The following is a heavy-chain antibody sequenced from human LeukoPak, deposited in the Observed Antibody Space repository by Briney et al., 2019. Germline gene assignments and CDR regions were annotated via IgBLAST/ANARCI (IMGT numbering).Heavy chain of an antibody. CDR2: ISAYNGNT. Sequence: ASVKVSCKASGYTFTSYGISWVRQAPGQGLEWMGWISAYNGNTNYAQKFQGRVTMTTDTSTSTAYMELRSLRFDDTAVYYCARMHSSGWPLDAFDFWGQGTMVTVSS. D-gene: IGHD6-19*01. J-gene: IGHJ3*01. CDR1: GYTFTSYG. V-gene: IGHV1-18*01. CDR3: ARMHSSGWPLDAFDF.